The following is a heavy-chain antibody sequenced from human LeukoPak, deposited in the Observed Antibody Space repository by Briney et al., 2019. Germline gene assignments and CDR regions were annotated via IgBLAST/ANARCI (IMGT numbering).Heavy chain of an antibody. J-gene: IGHJ4*02. CDR2: IYYSGST. CDR3: ARDVGEYCSSTNCYASHY. D-gene: IGHD2-2*01. CDR1: GGSISSSSYY. Sequence: PSETLSLTCTVSGGSISSSSYYWGWIRQPPGKGLEWIGRIYYSGSTYYNPSLKSRVTISVDTSKNQFSLKLSSVTAADTAVYYCARDVGEYCSSTNCYASHYWGQGTLVTVSS. V-gene: IGHV4-39*07.